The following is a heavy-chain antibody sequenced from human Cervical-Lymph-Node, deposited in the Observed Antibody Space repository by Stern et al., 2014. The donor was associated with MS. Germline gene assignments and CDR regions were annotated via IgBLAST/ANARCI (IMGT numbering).Heavy chain of an antibody. CDR3: AAEPMYYSDSVGAFDI. CDR1: GFTFTSYV. D-gene: IGHD3-22*01. J-gene: IGHJ3*02. Sequence: QLVESGPEVKKPGTSVKVSCKASGFTFTSYVVQWVRQAPGQRLEWIGWIGVGRGNTNYANTLQGKITINRDMSTSTAYMELSSLRSEDTAVYYCAAEPMYYSDSVGAFDIWGQGTMVTVSS. V-gene: IGHV1-58*01. CDR2: IGVGRGNT.